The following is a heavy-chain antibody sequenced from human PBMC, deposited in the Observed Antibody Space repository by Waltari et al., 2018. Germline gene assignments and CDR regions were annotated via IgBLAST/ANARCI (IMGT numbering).Heavy chain of an antibody. CDR2: IWPDGSQT. D-gene: IGHD6-6*01. CDR1: GFMFSNFL. V-gene: IGHV3-7*01. J-gene: IGHJ4*02. CDR3: ARLSGSSTIYDF. Sequence: EVQLVESGGGLVQPGGSLRLSCTTSGFMFSNFLMSWVRQIPGKGLEWVATIWPDGSQTMYVDSVKGRFTVSRDNARNSLFLQTSSLIGDDTAVYYCARLSGSSTIYDFWGQGTLVTVSS.